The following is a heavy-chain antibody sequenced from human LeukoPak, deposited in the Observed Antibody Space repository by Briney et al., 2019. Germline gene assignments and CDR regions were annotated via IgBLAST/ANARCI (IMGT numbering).Heavy chain of an antibody. J-gene: IGHJ4*02. CDR1: GFTFSNYW. D-gene: IGHD2-2*02. CDR2: ISWNSGSI. Sequence: GGSLRLSCAASGFTFSNYWMHWVRHAPGKGLEWVSGISWNSGSIGYADSVKGRFTISRDNAKNSLYLQMNSLRAEDTALYYCAKDYGTDCSSTSCYIDYWGQGTLVTVSS. V-gene: IGHV3-9*01. CDR3: AKDYGTDCSSTSCYIDY.